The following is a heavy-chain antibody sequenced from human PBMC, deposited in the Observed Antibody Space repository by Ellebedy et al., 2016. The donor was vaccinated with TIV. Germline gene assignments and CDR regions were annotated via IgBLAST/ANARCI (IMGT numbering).Heavy chain of an antibody. CDR1: GFTVSSYY. V-gene: IGHV3-53*01. CDR3: ATGTKYYSYDY. CDR2: IFGGDST. J-gene: IGHJ4*02. D-gene: IGHD1-26*01. Sequence: GGSLRLSXAASGFTVSSYYMTWVRQAPGKGLEWLSVIFGGDSTYYTDSVQGRFTISRDISKNTLYLQMNSLRAEDTAVYYCATGTKYYSYDYWGQGTLVTVSS.